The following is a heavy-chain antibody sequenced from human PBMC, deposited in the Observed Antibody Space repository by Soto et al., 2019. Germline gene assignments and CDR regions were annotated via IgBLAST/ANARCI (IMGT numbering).Heavy chain of an antibody. CDR2: IKQDGSEK. CDR3: ASRPHTYYYDSSGYYWGWFDP. D-gene: IGHD3-22*01. CDR1: GFTFSSYW. J-gene: IGHJ5*02. Sequence: GGSLRLSCAASGFTFSSYWMSWVRQAPGEGLEWVANIKQDGSEKYYVDSVKGRFTISRDNAKNSLYLQMNSLRAEDTAVYYCASRPHTYYYDSSGYYWGWFDPWGQGTLVTVSS. V-gene: IGHV3-7*01.